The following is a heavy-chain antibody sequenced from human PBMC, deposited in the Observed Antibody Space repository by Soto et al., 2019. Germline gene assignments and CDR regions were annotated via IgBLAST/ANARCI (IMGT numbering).Heavy chain of an antibody. J-gene: IGHJ4*02. D-gene: IGHD3-3*01. V-gene: IGHV3-7*01. CDR3: ARGIRFLEWLPGFDY. CDR2: IKHDGSEK. Sequence: GGSLRLSCAASGFTFSNYWMSWVRQAPGKGLEWVANIKHDGSEKYYVDSVKGRFTISRDNAKNSLYLQMNSLRAEDTAVYYCARGIRFLEWLPGFDYWGQGTLVTVSS. CDR1: GFTFSNYW.